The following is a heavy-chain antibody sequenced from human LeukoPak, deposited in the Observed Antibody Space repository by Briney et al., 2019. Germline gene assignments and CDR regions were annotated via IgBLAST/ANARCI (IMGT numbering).Heavy chain of an antibody. CDR2: IYYSGST. V-gene: IGHV4-39*07. D-gene: IGHD2-15*01. J-gene: IGHJ3*02. Sequence: SETLSLTCTVSGGSISSSSYYWGWIRQPPGKGLEWIRSIYYSGSTYYNPSLKSRVTISVDTSKNQFSLKLSSVTAADTAVYYCVRASVESGGAFDIWGQGTMVTVSS. CDR3: VRASVESGGAFDI. CDR1: GGSISSSSYY.